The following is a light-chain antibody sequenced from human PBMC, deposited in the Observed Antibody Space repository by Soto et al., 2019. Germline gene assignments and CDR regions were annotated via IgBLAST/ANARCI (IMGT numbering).Light chain of an antibody. V-gene: IGKV1-39*01. CDR1: QPISSY. Sequence: DIQMTQSPSSLSASVGDRVTITCRASQPISSYLNWYQQKPGNPPVLLISSASSSQSGVPSRFSGSGSGTDFTLTISSLQPEDFATYSCQQSYTTPSTFAQGTKLEIK. J-gene: IGKJ2*01. CDR3: QQSYTTPST. CDR2: SAS.